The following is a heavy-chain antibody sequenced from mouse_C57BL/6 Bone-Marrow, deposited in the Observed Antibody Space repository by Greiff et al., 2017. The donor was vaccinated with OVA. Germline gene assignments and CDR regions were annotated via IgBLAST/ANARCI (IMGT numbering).Heavy chain of an antibody. CDR2: INPNKGNT. CDR1: GYTFTDYN. CDR3: APDDRSY. Sequence: VQLKESGPELVKPGASVKMSCKASGYTFTDYNRHWVKKSNGKSLEWIGYINPNKGNTINNQKFKGKTTLTVNKSSSTTYMKLHDLTSEDSAVCYCAPDDRSYWGQGTLVTVSA. V-gene: IGHV1-22*01. J-gene: IGHJ3*01.